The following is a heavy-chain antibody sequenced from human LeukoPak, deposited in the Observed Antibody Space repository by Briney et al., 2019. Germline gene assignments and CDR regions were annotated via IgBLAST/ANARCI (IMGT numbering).Heavy chain of an antibody. V-gene: IGHV3-30*18. CDR2: ISYDGSTK. Sequence: GRSLRLSCAASGFTFNAYGMHWVRQAPGKGLEWVAVISYDGSTKDCADSVKGRFTISRDNSKNTLYLQMNSLRPEDTAVYYCAKPMGYCSGGSCHSFDYWGQGTLVTASS. CDR1: GFTFNAYG. J-gene: IGHJ4*02. CDR3: AKPMGYCSGGSCHSFDY. D-gene: IGHD2-15*01.